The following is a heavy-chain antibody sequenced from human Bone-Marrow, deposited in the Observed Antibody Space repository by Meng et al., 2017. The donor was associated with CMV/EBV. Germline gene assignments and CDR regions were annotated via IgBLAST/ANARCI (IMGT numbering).Heavy chain of an antibody. CDR1: GYTFIAHY. V-gene: IGHV1-2*02. Sequence: ASVKVSCKASGYTFIAHYIHWFRQAPGQGLEWMGWISPYSGATNYAQKFQDRVTMTRDTSISTIYMELSRLRSDDTAVYYCARDRTDYYDTTFYYPNLFDPWGQGTLVTVPS. D-gene: IGHD3-22*01. CDR2: ISPYSGAT. J-gene: IGHJ5*02. CDR3: ARDRTDYYDTTFYYPNLFDP.